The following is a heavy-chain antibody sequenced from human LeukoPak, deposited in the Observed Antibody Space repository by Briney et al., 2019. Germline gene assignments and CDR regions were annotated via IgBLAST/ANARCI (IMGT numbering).Heavy chain of an antibody. D-gene: IGHD6-19*01. V-gene: IGHV3-48*03. CDR1: GFTYSSYE. Sequence: PGGSLRLSCAASGFTYSSYEMNWVRQAPGKGLEWVSYISSSGDTIYYADSVKGRFTISRDNAKNTLYLQMNSLRVEDTAVYYCVRDSPSGFFDLWGRGTLVTVSS. CDR3: VRDSPSGFFDL. CDR2: ISSSGDTI. J-gene: IGHJ2*01.